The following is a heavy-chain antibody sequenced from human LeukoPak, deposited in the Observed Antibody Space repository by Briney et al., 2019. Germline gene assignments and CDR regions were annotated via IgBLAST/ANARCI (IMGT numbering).Heavy chain of an antibody. D-gene: IGHD5-18*01. J-gene: IGHJ4*02. CDR2: IHYSGRT. V-gene: IGHV4-59*01. CDR3: ARGVDTEALDY. CDR1: GGSISSYY. Sequence: KPSETLSLTCTVSGGSISSYYWSWIRQPPGKGLEWIGYIHYSGRTKYNPSLKSRVTISVDTSQNQFSLKQRSVTAADTAVYYCARGVDTEALDYWGQGTLVTVSS.